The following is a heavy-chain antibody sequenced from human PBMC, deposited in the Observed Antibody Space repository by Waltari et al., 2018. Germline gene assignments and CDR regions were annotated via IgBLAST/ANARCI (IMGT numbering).Heavy chain of an antibody. Sequence: QVQVVESGGGLVKPGGSLRLSCVASGFTFTDYYMSWIRPAPGKGLEWVSFIDKGGITIFYADSVKGRFTVSRDNAKNSLYLQMNTLSPDDTAVYYCARDPHQAGDYWGQGTLVTVSS. CDR2: IDKGGITI. J-gene: IGHJ4*02. D-gene: IGHD2-2*01. CDR1: GFTFTDYY. V-gene: IGHV3-11*01. CDR3: ARDPHQAGDY.